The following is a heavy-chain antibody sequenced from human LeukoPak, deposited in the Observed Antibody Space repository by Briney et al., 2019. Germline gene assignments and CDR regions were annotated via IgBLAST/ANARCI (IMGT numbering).Heavy chain of an antibody. CDR3: AGVSATGTFDY. CDR2: IYHSGSA. CDR1: GGSISYYY. D-gene: IGHD1-7*01. J-gene: IGHJ4*02. Sequence: SETLSLTCTVSGGSISYYYWSWIRHPPGKGLEWIGSIYHSGSAYYNPSLKSRVTISVDTSKNQFSLKLGSVTAADTAVYFCAGVSATGTFDYWGQGTLVTVSS. V-gene: IGHV4-59*04.